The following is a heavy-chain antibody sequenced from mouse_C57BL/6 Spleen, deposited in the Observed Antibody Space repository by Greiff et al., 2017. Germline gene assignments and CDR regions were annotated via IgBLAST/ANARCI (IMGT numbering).Heavy chain of an antibody. CDR2: IDPETGGT. CDR3: TGFTWFAY. J-gene: IGHJ3*01. CDR1: GYTFTDYE. V-gene: IGHV1-15*01. Sequence: VKLVESGAELVRPGASVTLSCKASGYTFTDYEMHWVKQTPVKGLEWIGAIDPETGGTAYNQKFKGKAILTADKASSTAYMELRSLTSEDSAVYYCTGFTWFAYWGQGTLVTVSA.